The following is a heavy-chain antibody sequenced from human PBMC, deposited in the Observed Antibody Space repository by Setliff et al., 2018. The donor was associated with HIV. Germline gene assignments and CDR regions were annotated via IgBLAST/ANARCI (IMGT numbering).Heavy chain of an antibody. Sequence: SETLSLTCTVSGGSISSDYWSWIRQPPGKGLEWIGYVYHSGSTNYNPSLKSRVTISVDTSKNQFSMNLRSVTAADTAVYYCARLRSELGVFDYWVQGTLVTVSS. V-gene: IGHV4-59*08. CDR1: GGSISSDY. J-gene: IGHJ4*02. CDR3: ARLRSELGVFDY. D-gene: IGHD1-26*01. CDR2: VYHSGST.